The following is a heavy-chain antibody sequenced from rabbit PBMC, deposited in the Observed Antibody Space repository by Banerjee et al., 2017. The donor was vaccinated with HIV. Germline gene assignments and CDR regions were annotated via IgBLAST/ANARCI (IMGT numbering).Heavy chain of an antibody. Sequence: QQLEESGGGLVKPGGTLTLTCKASGIDFTSYWICWVRQAPGKGLEWIGCIYTGTGSAYYASWVSGRFTISRSTSLDTVDLSMTSLTAADTATYFCARDLAGVIGWNFDLWGPGTLVTVS. CDR1: GIDFTSYW. V-gene: IGHV1S43*01. CDR2: IYTGTGSA. D-gene: IGHD4-1*01. CDR3: ARDLAGVIGWNFDL. J-gene: IGHJ4*01.